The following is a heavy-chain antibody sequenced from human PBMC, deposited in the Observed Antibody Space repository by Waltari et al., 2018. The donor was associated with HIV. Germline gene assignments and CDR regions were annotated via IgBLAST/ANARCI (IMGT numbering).Heavy chain of an antibody. CDR3: PREGLMMTFGGIGEFDF. CDR2: INPGTEYL. J-gene: IGHJ4*02. D-gene: IGHD3-16*01. CDR1: GYSFDQFA. V-gene: IGHV1-3*01. Sequence: QVQLVQSRSELKKPGASVRIACTASGYSFDQFAIHWVRQAPGPRLEWVGRINPGTEYLIVSQNCECRVTLKWDTSANVVYTALSGLKSCDDSGYYCPREGLMMTFGGIGEFDFWCRGTLVTVSS.